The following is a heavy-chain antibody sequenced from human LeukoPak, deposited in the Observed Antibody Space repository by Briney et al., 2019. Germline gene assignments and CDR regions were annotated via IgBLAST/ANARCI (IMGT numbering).Heavy chain of an antibody. V-gene: IGHV5-51*01. J-gene: IGHJ4*02. Sequence: GASLKISFSASGSRFTNYWIGWVRQMSGKGLEWMGIIDPSDSETRYTPSFQGQVTISADKSLSTAYLQWNSLKASDTAMYYCARQTAMGRSGDYWGQGTLVIVSS. D-gene: IGHD5-18*01. CDR1: GSRFTNYW. CDR3: ARQTAMGRSGDY. CDR2: IDPSDSET.